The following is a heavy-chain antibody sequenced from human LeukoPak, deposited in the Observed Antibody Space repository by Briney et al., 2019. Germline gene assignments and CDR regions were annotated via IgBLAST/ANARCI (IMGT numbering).Heavy chain of an antibody. CDR3: ARDPVWYGDYGGQYYLDY. Sequence: ASVKVSCKASGYTFTGYYMHWVRQAPGQGLEWMGWINPNRGGTNYAQKFQGRVTMTRDTSISTAYMELSRLRSDDTAVYYCARDPVWYGDYGGQYYLDYWGQGTLVTVSS. CDR1: GYTFTGYY. V-gene: IGHV1-2*02. CDR2: INPNRGGT. D-gene: IGHD4-17*01. J-gene: IGHJ4*02.